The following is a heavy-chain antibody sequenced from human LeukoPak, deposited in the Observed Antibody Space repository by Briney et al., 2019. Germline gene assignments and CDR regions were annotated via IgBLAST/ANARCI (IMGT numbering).Heavy chain of an antibody. CDR1: GFTFGCYA. Sequence: PGGSLRLSCAASGFTFGCYAMSWVRQAPGKGLEWVSFISPNADRTSKADSVEGRFTISRDNPRNTLYLQMNSLRDDDTAVYYCAIMHGYYDGSGYWVQWGQGTLVTVSS. CDR2: ISPNADRT. D-gene: IGHD3-22*01. CDR3: AIMHGYYDGSGYWVQ. V-gene: IGHV3-23*01. J-gene: IGHJ4*02.